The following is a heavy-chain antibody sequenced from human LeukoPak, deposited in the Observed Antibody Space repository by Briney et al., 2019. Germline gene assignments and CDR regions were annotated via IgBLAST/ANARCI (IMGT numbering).Heavy chain of an antibody. CDR2: INPNSGGT. CDR3: ATGTTVTTGYYYYGMDV. V-gene: IGHV1-2*04. J-gene: IGHJ6*02. D-gene: IGHD4-17*01. CDR1: GYTFTGYY. Sequence: ASEKVSCKASGYTFTGYYMHWVRQAPGQGLEWMGWINPNSGGTNYAQKFQGWVTMTRDTSISTAYMELSRLRSDDTAVYYCATGTTVTTGYYYYGMDVWGQGTTVTVSS.